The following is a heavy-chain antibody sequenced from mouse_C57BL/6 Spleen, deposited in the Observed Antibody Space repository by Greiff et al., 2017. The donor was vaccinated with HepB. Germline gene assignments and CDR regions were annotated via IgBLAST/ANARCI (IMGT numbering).Heavy chain of an antibody. J-gene: IGHJ1*03. V-gene: IGHV5-2*01. Sequence: DVHLVESGGGLVQPGESLKLSCESNEYEFPSHDMSWVRKTPEKRLELVAAINSDGGSTYYPDTMERRFIISRDNTKKTLYLQMSSLRSEDTALYYCARRSGYPYWYFDVWGTGTTVTVSS. CDR2: INSDGGST. CDR3: ARRSGYPYWYFDV. D-gene: IGHD2-2*01. CDR1: EYEFPSHD.